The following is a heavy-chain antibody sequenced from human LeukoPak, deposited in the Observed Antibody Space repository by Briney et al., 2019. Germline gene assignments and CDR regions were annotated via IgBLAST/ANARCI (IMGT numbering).Heavy chain of an antibody. CDR1: GFTFSDYP. CDR3: ARVGADFWSGYYTRGRYGMDV. CDR2: ISYDGSNK. D-gene: IGHD3-3*01. Sequence: PGGSLRLSCEASGFTFSDYPMHWVRQAPGKGLEWVAVISYDGSNKYYADSVKGRFTISRDNSKNTLYLQMNSLRAEDTAVYYCARVGADFWSGYYTRGRYGMDVWGQGTTVTVSS. J-gene: IGHJ6*02. V-gene: IGHV3-30-3*01.